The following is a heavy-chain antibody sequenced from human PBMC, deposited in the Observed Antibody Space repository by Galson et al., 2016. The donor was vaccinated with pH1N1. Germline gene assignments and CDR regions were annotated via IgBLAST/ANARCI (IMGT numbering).Heavy chain of an antibody. CDR3: ARDLGYVYGFYYYYYMDV. D-gene: IGHD5-18*01. CDR1: GFSLSSYS. V-gene: IGHV3-48*04. J-gene: IGHJ6*03. CDR2: ISRSVTNI. Sequence: SLRLSCAASGFSLSSYSMNWVRQAPGKGLEWVSYISRSVTNIYYAGSVKGRFTISRDTAKNSLYLQMDSLRLDDTAVYFCARDLGYVYGFYYYYYMDVWGKGTTVTASS.